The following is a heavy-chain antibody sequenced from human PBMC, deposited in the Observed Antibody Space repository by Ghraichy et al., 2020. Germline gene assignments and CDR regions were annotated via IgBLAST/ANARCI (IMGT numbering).Heavy chain of an antibody. CDR3: AAENDFGARGSAFDI. D-gene: IGHD4-17*01. J-gene: IGHJ3*02. CDR2: IKQYGSDK. Sequence: GSLRLSCAASGFTFTRYYMTWVRQAPGKGLEWVANIKQYGSDKFYLDSVRGRFTISRDNAKNSVYLQMYSLRAEETAVYYCAAENDFGARGSAFDIWGHGTMVTVSS. V-gene: IGHV3-7*03. CDR1: GFTFTRYY.